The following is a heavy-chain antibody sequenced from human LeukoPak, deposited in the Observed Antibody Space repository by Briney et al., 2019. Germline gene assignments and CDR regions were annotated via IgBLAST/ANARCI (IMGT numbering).Heavy chain of an antibody. D-gene: IGHD4-17*01. CDR2: IIPIFGTA. V-gene: IGHV1-69*13. CDR3: ARDLGSDYGDYGWFDP. J-gene: IGHJ5*02. CDR1: GGTFSSYA. Sequence: SVKVSCKASGGTFSSYAISWVRQAPGQGLEWMGGIIPIFGTANYAQKFQGRVTITADESTSTAYMELSSLGSEDTAVYYCARDLGSDYGDYGWFDPWGQGTLVTVSS.